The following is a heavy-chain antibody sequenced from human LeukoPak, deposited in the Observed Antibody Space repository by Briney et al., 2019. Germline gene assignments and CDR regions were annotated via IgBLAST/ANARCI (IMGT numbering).Heavy chain of an antibody. D-gene: IGHD3-22*01. V-gene: IGHV1-2*02. CDR3: AREYYYDSSGYRTNFDY. CDR2: INPNSGGT. CDR1: GYTFTGYC. J-gene: IGHJ4*02. Sequence: ASVKVSCKASGYTFTGYCMHWVRQAPGQGLEWMGWINPNSGGTNYAQKFQGRVTMTRDTSISTAYMELSRLRSDDTAVYYCAREYYYDSSGYRTNFDYWGQGTLVTVSS.